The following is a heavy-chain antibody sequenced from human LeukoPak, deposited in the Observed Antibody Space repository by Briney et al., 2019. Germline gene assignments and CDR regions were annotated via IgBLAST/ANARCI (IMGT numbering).Heavy chain of an antibody. V-gene: IGHV1-69*13. Sequence: SVKVSCKASGYTFTTFGLSWVRQAPGQGLEWMGGIIPIFGTANYAQKFQGRVTITADESTSTAYMELSSLRSEDTAVYYCARADDYGDPFDYWGQGTLVTVSS. CDR3: ARADDYGDPFDY. CDR2: IIPIFGTA. J-gene: IGHJ4*02. D-gene: IGHD4-17*01. CDR1: GYTFTTFG.